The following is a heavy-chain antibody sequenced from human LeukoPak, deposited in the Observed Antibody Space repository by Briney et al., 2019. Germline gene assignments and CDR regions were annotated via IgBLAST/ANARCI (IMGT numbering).Heavy chain of an antibody. CDR1: GGSISNGRYY. D-gene: IGHD3-22*01. CDR3: AKTTYYYDSSGYHREDFDY. CDR2: IYYSGNT. Sequence: PSETLSLTCTVSGGSISNGRYYWGWIRQPPGKGLEWIASIYYSGNTYYSPSLKSRVTISVDTSKNEFSLKLSSVTAADTAVYYCAKTTYYYDSSGYHREDFDYWGQGTLVTVSS. J-gene: IGHJ4*02. V-gene: IGHV4-39*01.